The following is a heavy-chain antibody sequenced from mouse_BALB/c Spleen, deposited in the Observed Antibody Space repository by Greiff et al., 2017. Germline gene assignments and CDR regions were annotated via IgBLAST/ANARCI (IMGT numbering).Heavy chain of an antibody. J-gene: IGHJ1*01. Sequence: VKVVESGPGLVAPSQSLSITCTVSGFSLTGYGVNWVRQPPGKGLEWLGMIWGDGSTDYNSALKSRLSISKGNSKSQVFLKMNSLQTDDTARYYCARGAYYYGSSYGYFDVWGAGTTVTVSS. CDR2: IWGDGST. V-gene: IGHV2-6-7*01. CDR3: ARGAYYYGSSYGYFDV. D-gene: IGHD1-1*01. CDR1: GFSLTGYG.